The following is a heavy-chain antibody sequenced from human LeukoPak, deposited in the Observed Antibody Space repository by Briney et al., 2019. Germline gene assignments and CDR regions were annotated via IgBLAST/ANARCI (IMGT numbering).Heavy chain of an antibody. V-gene: IGHV3-33*01. CDR1: GFTFSSYG. CDR2: IWYDGSNK. J-gene: IGHJ4*02. CDR3: ARDGDPTTVAPDY. Sequence: GGSLRLSCAASGFTFSSYGMHWLRQAPGKGLEWVAVIWYDGSNKYYADSVKGRFTISRDNSKNTLYLQMNSLRAEDTAVYYCARDGDPTTVAPDYWGQGTLVTVSS. D-gene: IGHD4-23*01.